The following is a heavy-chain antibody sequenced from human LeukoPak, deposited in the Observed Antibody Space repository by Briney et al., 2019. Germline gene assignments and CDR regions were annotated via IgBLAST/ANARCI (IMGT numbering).Heavy chain of an antibody. D-gene: IGHD6-19*01. Sequence: GRSLRLSCAASGFTFSSYGMHWARQAPGKGLEWVAVIWYDGSNKYYADSVKGRFTISRDNSKNTLYLQMNSLRAEDTAVYYCARDLRKFQWLPSYFDYWGQGTLVTVSS. CDR1: GFTFSSYG. J-gene: IGHJ4*02. CDR3: ARDLRKFQWLPSYFDY. V-gene: IGHV3-33*01. CDR2: IWYDGSNK.